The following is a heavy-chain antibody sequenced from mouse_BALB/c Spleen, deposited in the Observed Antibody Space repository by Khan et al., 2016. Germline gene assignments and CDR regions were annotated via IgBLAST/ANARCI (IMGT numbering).Heavy chain of an antibody. D-gene: IGHD1-1*01. Sequence: QIQLVQSGPELKKPGETVKISCKASGYTFTNFGINWVRQAPGKGLEWMDWINTNTGETTYADDFKGRFAFSLETSASTAYLQINNHKKEDTDTYFCATGSTTVIATRRDYWGQGTTLTVSS. CDR2: INTNTGET. CDR3: ATGSTTVIATRRDY. CDR1: GYTFTNFG. V-gene: IGHV9-3-1*01. J-gene: IGHJ2*01.